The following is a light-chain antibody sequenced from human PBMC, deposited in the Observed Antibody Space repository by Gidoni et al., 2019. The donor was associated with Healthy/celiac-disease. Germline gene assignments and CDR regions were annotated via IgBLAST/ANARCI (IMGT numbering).Light chain of an antibody. CDR1: SSNIGSNY. Sequence: QSVLTQPPSASGTPGQRVTISCSGSSSNIGSNYVYWYQQLPGTPPNLLIYRNNQRPSGVPDRFSGSKSGTSASLAISGLRSEDDADYYCAAWDDSLSGPVFGGGTKLTVL. CDR2: RNN. V-gene: IGLV1-47*01. J-gene: IGLJ2*01. CDR3: AAWDDSLSGPV.